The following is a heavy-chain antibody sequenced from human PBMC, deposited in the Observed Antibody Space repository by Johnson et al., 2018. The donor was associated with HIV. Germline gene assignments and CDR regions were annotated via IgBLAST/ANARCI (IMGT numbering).Heavy chain of an antibody. J-gene: IGHJ3*02. D-gene: IGHD3-3*01. CDR3: AKGVTIFGVDIHDGFDM. V-gene: IGHV3-NL1*01. CDR2: ISGSGGST. CDR1: GFTFSSYA. Sequence: QMQLVESGGGVVQPGRSLRLSCAASGFTFSSYAMHWVRQAPGKGLEWVSAISGSGGSTYYADSVKGRLTISRDNSKNTLYLQLDNLRPEDTAVYYCAKGVTIFGVDIHDGFDMWGQGTMVTVSS.